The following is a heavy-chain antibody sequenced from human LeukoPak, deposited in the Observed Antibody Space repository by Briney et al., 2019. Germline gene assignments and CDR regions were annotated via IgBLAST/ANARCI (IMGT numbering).Heavy chain of an antibody. V-gene: IGHV4-34*01. Sequence: KTSETLSLTCGVNGGSFSGYYWTWIRRPPGKGLEWIGEINHSGSTKYNPSLSSRVTISVDTSKNQFSLKVTSVTAADTAVYYCARQYDSGWYKGYFQYWGQGTLVTVSS. CDR2: INHSGST. CDR1: GGSFSGYY. CDR3: ARQYDSGWYKGYFQY. D-gene: IGHD6-19*01. J-gene: IGHJ1*01.